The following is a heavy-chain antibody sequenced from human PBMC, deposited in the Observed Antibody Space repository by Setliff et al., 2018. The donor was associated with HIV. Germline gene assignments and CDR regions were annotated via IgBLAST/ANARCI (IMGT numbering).Heavy chain of an antibody. Sequence: ASVKVSCKASGYTFTSYAMHWVRQAPGQRLEWMGWINAGNGNTKYSQKFQGRVTITTDESTSTAYMELNSLRPEDTAVYHCASARIPTGGVSTSLDYWGQGTQVTVSS. CDR3: ASARIPTGGVSTSLDY. CDR2: INAGNGNT. J-gene: IGHJ4*02. D-gene: IGHD3-3*01. V-gene: IGHV1-3*01. CDR1: GYTFTSYA.